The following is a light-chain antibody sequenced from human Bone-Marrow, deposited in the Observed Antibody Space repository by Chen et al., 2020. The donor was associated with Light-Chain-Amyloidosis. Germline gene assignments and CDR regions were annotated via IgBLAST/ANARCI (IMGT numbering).Light chain of an antibody. Sequence: SYELTQPPSVSVSPGQTARITCSGDDLPTKYAYWYQQKPGQAPVLVIHRDTERPSGISERFSGASSGKTATLTNSGVPAEDEADYHCQSADSSGTYEVIFGGGTKLTVL. J-gene: IGLJ2*01. CDR1: DLPTKY. CDR2: RDT. V-gene: IGLV3-25*03. CDR3: QSADSSGTYEVI.